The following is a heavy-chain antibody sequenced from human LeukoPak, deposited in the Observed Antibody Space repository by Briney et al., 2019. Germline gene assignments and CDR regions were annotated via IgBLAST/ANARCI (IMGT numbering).Heavy chain of an antibody. J-gene: IGHJ4*02. CDR3: AGGYDSSGYYYFDY. CDR2: ISAYSGNT. CDR1: GYTFTSYG. Sequence: ASVKVSCKASGYTFTSYGISWVRQAPGQGLEWMGWISAYSGNTNYAQNLQGRVTMTTDTSTSTAYMELRSLRSDDTAVYYCAGGYDSSGYYYFDYWGQGTLVTVSS. V-gene: IGHV1-18*01. D-gene: IGHD3-22*01.